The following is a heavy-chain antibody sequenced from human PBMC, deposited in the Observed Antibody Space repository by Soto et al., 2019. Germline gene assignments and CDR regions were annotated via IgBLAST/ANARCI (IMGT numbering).Heavy chain of an antibody. D-gene: IGHD3-22*01. CDR3: GTPPYYYESSGPYYYGLDV. CDR2: SSEEGGGT. Sequence: QLMESGGGLVEPGGSLRLSCAASGFTLTTYALTWVRQAPGKGLEWVSASSEEGGGTYYADSVKGRFTISRDKSKNTGYLEMQSLRAEDTAVYYCGTPPYYYESSGPYYYGLDVWGQGTTVTVSS. CDR1: GFTLTTYA. J-gene: IGHJ6*02. V-gene: IGHV3-23*01.